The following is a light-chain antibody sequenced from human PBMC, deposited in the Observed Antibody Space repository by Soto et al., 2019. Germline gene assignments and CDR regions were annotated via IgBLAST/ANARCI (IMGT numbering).Light chain of an antibody. V-gene: IGKV3-11*01. J-gene: IGKJ4*01. Sequence: EIVLTQSPATLSLSPGERATLSCRASQSVSSYLAWYQQKPGQAPRLLIYDASNRATGIPARFSGSGSGTDFHLTISSLEPEDFAVYYCQQRSNWLFTFGGGTKVEIK. CDR1: QSVSSY. CDR2: DAS. CDR3: QQRSNWLFT.